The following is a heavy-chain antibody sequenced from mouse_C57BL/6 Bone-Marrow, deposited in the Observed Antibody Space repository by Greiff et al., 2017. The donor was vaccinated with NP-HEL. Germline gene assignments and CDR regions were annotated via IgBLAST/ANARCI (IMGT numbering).Heavy chain of an antibody. Sequence: QVQLKQPGAELVKPGASVKMSCKASGYTFTSYWITWVKQRPGQGLEWIGDIYPGSGSTNYNEKFKSKATLTVDTSSSTAYMQLSSLTSEDSAVYYCAMIYYYGSSYVWYFDVWGTGTTVTVSS. CDR3: AMIYYYGSSYVWYFDV. CDR2: IYPGSGST. J-gene: IGHJ1*03. CDR1: GYTFTSYW. V-gene: IGHV1-55*01. D-gene: IGHD1-1*01.